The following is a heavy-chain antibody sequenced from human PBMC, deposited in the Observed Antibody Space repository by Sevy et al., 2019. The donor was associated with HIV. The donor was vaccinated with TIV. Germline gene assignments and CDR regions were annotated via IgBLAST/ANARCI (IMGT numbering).Heavy chain of an antibody. Sequence: GGSLRLSCAASEFTFSNYAMSWVRQAPGKGLEWVSTITSSGGRTYYADSVRGRFTISRDNSKHTLYLQMNSLRVEDTAVYYCATYYYDSSGYYSAGWFDPWGQGTLVTVSS. CDR1: EFTFSNYA. CDR3: ATYYYDSSGYYSAGWFDP. D-gene: IGHD3-22*01. CDR2: ITSSGGRT. J-gene: IGHJ5*02. V-gene: IGHV3-23*01.